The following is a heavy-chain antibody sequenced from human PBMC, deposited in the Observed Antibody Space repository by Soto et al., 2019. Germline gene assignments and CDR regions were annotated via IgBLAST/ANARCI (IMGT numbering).Heavy chain of an antibody. Sequence: ASVKVSCKAPGDTFTSYYLNWVRQAPGQGLEWMGVINPHGGSTKYAQKFQGRVTTTGDTSTSTVYMELSSLRSEDTAVYYCAMDTNLLDYYFDYWGQGTLVTVSS. D-gene: IGHD3-10*01. J-gene: IGHJ4*02. V-gene: IGHV1-46*01. CDR1: GDTFTSYY. CDR3: AMDTNLLDYYFDY. CDR2: INPHGGST.